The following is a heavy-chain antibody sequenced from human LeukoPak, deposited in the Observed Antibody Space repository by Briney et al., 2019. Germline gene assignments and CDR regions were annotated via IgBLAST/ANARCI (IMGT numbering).Heavy chain of an antibody. Sequence: PAGSLRLSCAASGFTFSSYAMSWVRQAPGKGREWGVNIKQDGSEKYYVDSVKGRFTISRDNAKNSLYLQMNSLRAEDTAVYYCAKDRRLVGARYFDLWGRGTLVTVSS. CDR2: IKQDGSEK. J-gene: IGHJ2*01. CDR1: GFTFSSYA. CDR3: AKDRRLVGARYFDL. V-gene: IGHV3-7*01. D-gene: IGHD1-26*01.